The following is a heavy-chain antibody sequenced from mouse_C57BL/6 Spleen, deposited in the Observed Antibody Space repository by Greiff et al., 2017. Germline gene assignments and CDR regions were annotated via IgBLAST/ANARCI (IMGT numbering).Heavy chain of an antibody. CDR3: TTNRYYGSSYRWYFDV. J-gene: IGHJ1*03. V-gene: IGHV14-4*01. D-gene: IGHD1-1*01. Sequence: VQLQQSGAELVRPGASVKLSCTASGFNIKDDYMHWVKQRPEQGLEWIGWIDPENGDTEYSSKFPGKATITADTSSNTAYLQLSSLTSEDTAVYYCTTNRYYGSSYRWYFDVWGTGTTVTVSS. CDR1: GFNIKDDY. CDR2: IDPENGDT.